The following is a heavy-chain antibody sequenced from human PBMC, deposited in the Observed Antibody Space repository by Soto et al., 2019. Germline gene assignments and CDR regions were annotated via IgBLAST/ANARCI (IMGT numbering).Heavy chain of an antibody. J-gene: IGHJ6*02. CDR1: GGSISSYY. V-gene: IGHV4-59*01. CDR2: IYYSGST. Sequence: PSETLSLTCTVSGGSISSYYWSWIRQPPGKGLEWIGYIYYSGSTNYNPSLKSRVTISVDTSKNQFSLKLSSVTAADTAVYYCARDFYYYGMDVWGRGTTVTVSS. CDR3: ARDFYYYGMDV.